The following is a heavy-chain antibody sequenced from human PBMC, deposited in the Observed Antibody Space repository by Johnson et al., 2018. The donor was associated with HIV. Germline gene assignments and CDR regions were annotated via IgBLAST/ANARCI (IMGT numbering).Heavy chain of an antibody. J-gene: IGHJ3*02. CDR1: GFTFSSYG. D-gene: IGHD3-10*01. CDR3: AKSLSGYDAFDI. CDR2: IRYDGSNK. Sequence: QVQLVESGGGLVQPGGSLRLSCVASGFTFSSYGIHWVRQAPGKGLEWVAFIRYDGSNKYYADSVKGRFTIFRDNSKNTLYLQMNSLRAEDTAVYYCAKSLSGYDAFDIWGQGTMVTVSS. V-gene: IGHV3-30*02.